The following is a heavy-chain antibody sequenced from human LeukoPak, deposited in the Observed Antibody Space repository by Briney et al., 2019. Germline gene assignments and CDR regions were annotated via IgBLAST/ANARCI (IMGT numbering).Heavy chain of an antibody. CDR3: TSHSSGWLIPFDY. D-gene: IGHD6-19*01. J-gene: IGHJ4*02. CDR2: IKSKTDGGTT. Sequence: GGSLRLSCAASGFTFSNAWMSWVRQAPGKGLEWVGRIKSKTDGGTTDYAAPVKGRFTISRDDSKNTLYLQMNSLKTEDTAVYYCTSHSSGWLIPFDYWGQGTLVTVSS. CDR1: GFTFSNAW. V-gene: IGHV3-15*01.